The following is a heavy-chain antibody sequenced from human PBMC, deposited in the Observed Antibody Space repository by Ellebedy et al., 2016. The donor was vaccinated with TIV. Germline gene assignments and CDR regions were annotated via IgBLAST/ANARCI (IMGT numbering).Heavy chain of an antibody. J-gene: IGHJ6*02. CDR2: LSGRGGST. CDR1: GFTFGFSFSRYA. CDR3: ARGRVVRGVISYYYGMDV. D-gene: IGHD3-10*01. V-gene: IGHV3-23*01. Sequence: PGGSLRLSCAASGFTFGFSFSRYAMSWVRQAPGKGLEWVSALSGRGGSTYYADSVKGRFTISRDDAKNSLYLQMNSLRAEDTAVYYCARGRVVRGVISYYYGMDVWGQGTTVTVSS.